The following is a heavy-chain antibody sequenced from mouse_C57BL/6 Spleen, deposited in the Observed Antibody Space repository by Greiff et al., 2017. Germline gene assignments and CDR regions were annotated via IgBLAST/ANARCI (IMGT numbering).Heavy chain of an antibody. CDR1: GYTFTSYW. D-gene: IGHD1-1*02. V-gene: IGHV1-7*01. J-gene: IGHJ2*01. CDR3: ASGVDFDY. Sequence: QVQLQQSGAELAKPGASVKLSCKASGYTFTSYWMHWVKQRPGQGLEWIGYINPSSGYTKYNQKFEDKATLTADKSSSTAYMQLSSLTYGDSADYYCASGVDFDYWGQGTTLTVSS. CDR2: INPSSGYT.